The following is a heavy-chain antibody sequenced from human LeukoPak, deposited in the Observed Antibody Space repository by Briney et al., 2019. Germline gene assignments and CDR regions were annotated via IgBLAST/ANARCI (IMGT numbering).Heavy chain of an antibody. CDR2: ISRSGTII. J-gene: IGHJ4*02. V-gene: IGHV3-11*04. Sequence: PGVSLRLSCAASGFTFSDYYTSWIRQAPGKGLEWVSYISRSGTIISYADSVRGRLTISRDNAKNSLYLQMNSLRAEDTAVYYCARERDDYYFDYWGQGTLVTVSS. CDR1: GFTFSDYY. CDR3: ARERDDYYFDY. D-gene: IGHD3-3*01.